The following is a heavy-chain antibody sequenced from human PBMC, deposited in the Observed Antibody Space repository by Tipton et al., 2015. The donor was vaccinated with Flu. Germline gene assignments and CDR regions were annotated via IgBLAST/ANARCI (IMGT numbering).Heavy chain of an antibody. J-gene: IGHJ4*02. CDR1: GFMFSDYG. Sequence: SLRLSCAASGFMFSDYGMHWVRQAPGKGLEAVAVMWYDGTNKYYPDSVKGRFTISRDNSRNTLYLQMNSLRAEDTAVYYCARATSWGTFFDYWGQGTLVTVSS. CDR3: ARATSWGTFFDY. D-gene: IGHD1-14*01. V-gene: IGHV3-33*08. CDR2: MWYDGTNK.